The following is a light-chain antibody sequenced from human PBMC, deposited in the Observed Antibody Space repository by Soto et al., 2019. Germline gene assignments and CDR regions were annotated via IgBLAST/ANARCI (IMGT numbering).Light chain of an antibody. CDR2: DAA. Sequence: DIQMTQSPSTLSASVADRVTIACPASQAISGYLAWYQRKPGKAPKLLIYDAANLQTGVSSRFSGSGSGTEFTLTINTLQPDDFATYYCQQYSSYPLTFGGGTKVEIK. V-gene: IGKV1-5*01. J-gene: IGKJ4*01. CDR3: QQYSSYPLT. CDR1: QAISGY.